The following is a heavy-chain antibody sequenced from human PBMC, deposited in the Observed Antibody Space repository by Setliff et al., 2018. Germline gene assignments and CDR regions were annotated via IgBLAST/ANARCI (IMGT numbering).Heavy chain of an antibody. CDR1: GFNITGRW. V-gene: IGHV3-7*01. D-gene: IGHD3-3*01. Sequence: GGSLRLSCAASGFNITGRWMSWVRQAPGKGLEWVANIKEDGSEQYYVNSVKGRFTISRDNAQNSLYLQMNSLRAEDTAVYYCARSYNFWSGPALDVWGKGTTVTVSS. CDR3: ARSYNFWSGPALDV. CDR2: IKEDGSEQ. J-gene: IGHJ6*04.